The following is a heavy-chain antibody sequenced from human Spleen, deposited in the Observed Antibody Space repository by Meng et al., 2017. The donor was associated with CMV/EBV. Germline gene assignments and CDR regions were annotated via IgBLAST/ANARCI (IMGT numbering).Heavy chain of an antibody. CDR1: GFTFDDYA. CDR2: ISWNSGSI. D-gene: IGHD6-6*01. Sequence: SLKISCAASGFTFDDYAMHWVRQAPGKGLEWVSGISWNSGSIGYADSVKGRFTISRDNAKNSLYLQMNSLRAEDTALYYCAKDISYSSSYQFDYWGQGTLVTVSS. CDR3: AKDISYSSSYQFDY. J-gene: IGHJ4*02. V-gene: IGHV3-9*01.